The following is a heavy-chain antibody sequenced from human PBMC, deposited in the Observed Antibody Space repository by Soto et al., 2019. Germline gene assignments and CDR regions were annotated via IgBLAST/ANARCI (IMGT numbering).Heavy chain of an antibody. CDR1: GFSFSDYG. CDR3: ARGATIERGERDFDY. D-gene: IGHD4-17*01. CDR2: IWYDGSHK. Sequence: QVQLVESGAGVVQPGRSLRLSCAASGFSFSDYGMHWVRQAPGKGLEWVAAIWYDGSHKYHADSVKDRFTISRDNSKNTLHLQMDSLRAEDTAVYYCARGATIERGERDFDYWGQGALVTVSS. V-gene: IGHV3-33*01. J-gene: IGHJ4*02.